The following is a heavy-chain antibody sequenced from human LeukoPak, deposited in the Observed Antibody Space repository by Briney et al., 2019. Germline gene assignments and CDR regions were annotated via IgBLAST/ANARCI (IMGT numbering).Heavy chain of an antibody. CDR1: GYTFTGYY. D-gene: IGHD3-22*01. J-gene: IGHJ4*02. CDR2: INTNNGGT. CDR3: ARGGQYVLHYDSSGYPPRGH. Sequence: ASVKLSCKSSGYTFTGYYMHWVRQPPGQGLGWMGWINTNNGGTNDAQKLQGRVTMTRDTSISTAYMELSRLRSDDTAVYYCARGGQYVLHYDSSGYPPRGHWGQGTLVTVSS. V-gene: IGHV1-2*02.